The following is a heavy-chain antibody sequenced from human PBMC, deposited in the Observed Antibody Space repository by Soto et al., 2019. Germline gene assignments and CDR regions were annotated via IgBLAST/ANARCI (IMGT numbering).Heavy chain of an antibody. J-gene: IGHJ4*02. D-gene: IGHD6-6*01. CDR3: PTSRSVAGRPMDD. Sequence: EVQLVESGGGLVQPGRSLRLSCAASGFIFEDYAMHWVRQAPGKGLEWVSSITWNSDSLAYTGSVKGRFTISRDNAKNSLYLEMDSLRPEDTTLYCFPTSRSVAGRPMDDWGQGTFVTVSS. V-gene: IGHV3-9*01. CDR2: ITWNSDSL. CDR1: GFIFEDYA.